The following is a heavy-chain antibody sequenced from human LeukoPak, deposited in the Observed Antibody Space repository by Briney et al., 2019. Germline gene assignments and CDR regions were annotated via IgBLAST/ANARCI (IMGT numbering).Heavy chain of an antibody. CDR2: ISYDGSNK. CDR3: AKDSAKKYDDY. CDR1: GFTFSSSG. Sequence: GGSLRLSCVASGFTFSSSGMHWVRQAPGKGLEWVAVISYDGSNKYFVDSVKGRFTISRDNSKNALYLQMNSLRAEDTAVYYCAKDSAKKYDDYWGQGTLVTVSS. D-gene: IGHD2/OR15-2a*01. J-gene: IGHJ4*02. V-gene: IGHV3-30*18.